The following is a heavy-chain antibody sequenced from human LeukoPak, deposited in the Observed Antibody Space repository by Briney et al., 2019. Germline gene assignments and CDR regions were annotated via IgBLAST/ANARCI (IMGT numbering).Heavy chain of an antibody. J-gene: IGHJ5*02. CDR1: GFTFSSYG. CDR2: ISYDGSNK. Sequence: PGRCLRLSCAASGFTFSSYGMHGVRQAPGKGLEWVAVISYDGSNKYYAESVKGRFTISRDNSKNTLYLQMNSLRAEDTAVYYCAKSDWFDPWGQGTLVTVSS. CDR3: AKSDWFDP. V-gene: IGHV3-30*18.